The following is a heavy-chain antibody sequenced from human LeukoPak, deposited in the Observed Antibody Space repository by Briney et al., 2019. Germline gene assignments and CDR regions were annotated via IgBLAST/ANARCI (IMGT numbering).Heavy chain of an antibody. Sequence: SETLSLTCTVSGGSISSYYWSWIRQPPGKGLEWIGYIYYSGSTNYNPSLKSRVTISVDTSKNQFSLKLSSVNAADTAVYYCARRDRFLEWAISPWGQGTLVTVSS. CDR1: GGSISSYY. CDR3: ARRDRFLEWAISP. V-gene: IGHV4-59*01. D-gene: IGHD3-3*01. J-gene: IGHJ5*02. CDR2: IYYSGST.